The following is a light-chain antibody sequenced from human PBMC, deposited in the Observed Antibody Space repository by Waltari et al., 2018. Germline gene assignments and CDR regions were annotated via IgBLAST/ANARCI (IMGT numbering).Light chain of an antibody. V-gene: IGLV3-1*01. CDR2: QDV. CDR1: TSGRKT. CDR3: QTWDSNVI. J-gene: IGLJ2*01. Sequence: SYDLTQPPSVSVAPGQPATTTCSGDTSGRKTVPWYQLRPGQSPVMVIYQDVKRPSDIPERFSGSISGDTATLTISGTQAMDEADYYCQTWDSNVIFGGGTKLTVL.